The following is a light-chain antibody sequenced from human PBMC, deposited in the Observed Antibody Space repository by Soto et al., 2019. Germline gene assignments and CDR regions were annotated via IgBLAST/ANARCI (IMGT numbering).Light chain of an antibody. CDR2: VAS. CDR3: QQSYSAPYT. CDR1: QSISTF. V-gene: IGKV1-39*01. J-gene: IGKJ5*01. Sequence: DIQVTQSPSSLSASIGDRVTITCRASQSISTFLNWYQQKPGRAPNLLIYVASNLQAGVPSRFSGSGSGTDFSLTISSLQPEDVATYYCQQSYSAPYTFGQGTRLEI.